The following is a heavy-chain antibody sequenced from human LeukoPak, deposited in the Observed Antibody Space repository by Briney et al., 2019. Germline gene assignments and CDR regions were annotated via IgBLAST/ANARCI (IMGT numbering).Heavy chain of an antibody. CDR3: ARDRGGSYPVFDY. CDR2: IYYSGST. CDR1: GGSISSYY. J-gene: IGHJ4*02. Sequence: TSSETLSLTCTVSGGSISSYYWSWIRQPPGKGLEWIGYIYYSGSTNYNPSLKSRVTISVDTSKNQFSLKLSSVTAADTAVYYCARDRGGSYPVFDYWGQGTLVTVSS. D-gene: IGHD1-26*01. V-gene: IGHV4-59*12.